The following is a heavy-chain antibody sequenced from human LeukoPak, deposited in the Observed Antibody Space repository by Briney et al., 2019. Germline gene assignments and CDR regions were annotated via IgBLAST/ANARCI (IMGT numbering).Heavy chain of an antibody. D-gene: IGHD5-24*01. CDR1: GLTVSRNA. J-gene: IGHJ6*02. CDR2: FYRDGS. CDR3: ARDRYNYGRDFYYHGADV. Sequence: PGGSLRLSCAASGLTVSRNAMSWVRQAPGKGLEFISVFYRDGSNADPVKGRFTLSRDDSKNMLHLQMNSLRAEDTAIYYCARDRYNYGRDFYYHGADVWGQGTTVIVSS. V-gene: IGHV3-53*01.